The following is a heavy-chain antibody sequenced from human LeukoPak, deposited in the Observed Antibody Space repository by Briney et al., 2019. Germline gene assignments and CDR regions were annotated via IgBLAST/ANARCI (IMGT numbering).Heavy chain of an antibody. J-gene: IGHJ4*02. V-gene: IGHV3-48*04. CDR1: AFTFSSYS. CDR2: TTSSSSTI. CDR3: ARGYCSSTSCYTFGDIDY. D-gene: IGHD2-2*02. Sequence: GGSLRLSCAASAFTFSSYSMNWVRQAPGKGLGWVSYTTSSSSTIYYADSVKGRFTITRDNAKNSLYLQMNSLSAEDTAVYYCARGYCSSTSCYTFGDIDYWGQGTLVTVSS.